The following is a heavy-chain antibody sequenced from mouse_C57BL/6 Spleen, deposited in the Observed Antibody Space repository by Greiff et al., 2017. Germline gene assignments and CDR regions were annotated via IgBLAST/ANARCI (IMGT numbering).Heavy chain of an antibody. V-gene: IGHV1-15*01. CDR3: TREGTTVPLYFDV. J-gene: IGHJ1*03. D-gene: IGHD1-1*01. CDR2: IDPETGGT. Sequence: VQLVESGAELVRPGASVTLSCKASGYTFTDYEMHWVKQTPVHGLEWIGAIDPETGGTAYNQKFKGKAILTADKSSSTAYMELRSLTSEDSAVYYCTREGTTVPLYFDVWGTGTTVTVSS. CDR1: GYTFTDYE.